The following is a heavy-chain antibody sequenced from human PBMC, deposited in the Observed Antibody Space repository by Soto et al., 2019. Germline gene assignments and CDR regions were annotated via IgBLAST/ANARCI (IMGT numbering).Heavy chain of an antibody. J-gene: IGHJ4*02. CDR3: AISYDFWSGYYYEGLFGAPFDY. CDR2: ISAYNGNT. D-gene: IGHD3-3*01. CDR1: GYTFTSYG. V-gene: IGHV1-18*01. Sequence: ASVKVSCKASGYTFTSYGISWVRQAPGQGLEWMGWISAYNGNTNYAQKLQGRVTMTTDTSTSTAYMELRSLRSDDTAVYYCAISYDFWSGYYYEGLFGAPFDYWGQGTLVTVSS.